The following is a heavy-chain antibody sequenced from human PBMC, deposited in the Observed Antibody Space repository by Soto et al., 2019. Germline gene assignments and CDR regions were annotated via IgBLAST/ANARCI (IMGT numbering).Heavy chain of an antibody. J-gene: IGHJ6*02. D-gene: IGHD3-10*01. CDR1: GFTFSNAW. Sequence: XGSLRLSCSASGFTFSNAWMSWVRQAPGKGLEWVGRIKSKTDGGTTDYAAPVKGRFTISRDDSKNTLYLQMNSLKTEDTAVYYCMSGPYRRGFGLVWGHGTTVTVSS. CDR3: MSGPYRRGFGLV. CDR2: IKSKTDGGTT. V-gene: IGHV3-15*01.